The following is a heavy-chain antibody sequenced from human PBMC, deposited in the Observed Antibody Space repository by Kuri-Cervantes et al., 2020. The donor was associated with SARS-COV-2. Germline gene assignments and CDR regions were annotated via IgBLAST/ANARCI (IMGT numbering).Heavy chain of an antibody. V-gene: IGHV4-59*01. CDR2: LFYTGST. CDR1: GGSFNNYY. Sequence: ESLKISCTVSGGSFNNYYWSWIRQPPGKGLEWIGYLFYTGSTKYNPSLKSRVSISVDTSKNQFSLKLSSVTAADTAVYYCARDLGDGYNYYYYYGMDVWGQGTTVTVSS. D-gene: IGHD5-24*01. J-gene: IGHJ6*02. CDR3: ARDLGDGYNYYYYYGMDV.